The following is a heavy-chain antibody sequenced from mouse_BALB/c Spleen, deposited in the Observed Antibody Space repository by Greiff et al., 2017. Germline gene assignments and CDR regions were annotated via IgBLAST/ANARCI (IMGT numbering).Heavy chain of an antibody. CDR1: GFTFTDYY. CDR2: IRNKANGYTT. CDR3: ARDMGTRLFAY. Sequence: EVKVVESGGGLVQPGGSLRLSCATSGFTFTDYYMSWVRQPPGKALEWLGFIRNKANGYTTEYSASVKGRFTISRDNSQSILYLQMNTLRAEDSATYYCARDMGTRLFAYWGQGTLVTVSA. D-gene: IGHD3-3*01. J-gene: IGHJ3*01. V-gene: IGHV7-3*02.